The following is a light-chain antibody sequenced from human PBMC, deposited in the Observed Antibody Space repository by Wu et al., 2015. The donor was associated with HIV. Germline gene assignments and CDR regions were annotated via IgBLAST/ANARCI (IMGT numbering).Light chain of an antibody. CDR2: GAS. CDR3: QQHNKWPLT. J-gene: IGKJ5*01. Sequence: EIVLTQSPGTLSLSPGERATLSCRASQSVSSNYLAWYQQKPGQAPRLLIYGASSRATGIPDRFSGSASGTDFTLTISRLEPEDFAVYYCQQHNKWPLTFGQGTRLEIK. CDR1: QSVSSNY. V-gene: IGKV3D-20*02.